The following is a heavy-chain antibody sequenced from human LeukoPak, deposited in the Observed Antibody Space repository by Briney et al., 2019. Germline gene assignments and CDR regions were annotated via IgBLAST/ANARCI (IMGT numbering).Heavy chain of an antibody. CDR3: ARDKDLRFLEWFIDY. CDR2: IIPIFGIA. D-gene: IGHD3-3*01. Sequence: ASVKVSCKASGGTVSSYAISWVRQAPGQGLEWMGRIIPIFGIANYAQKFQGRVTITADKSTSTAYMELSSLRSEDTAVYYCARDKDLRFLEWFIDYWGQGTLVTVSS. V-gene: IGHV1-69*04. CDR1: GGTVSSYA. J-gene: IGHJ4*02.